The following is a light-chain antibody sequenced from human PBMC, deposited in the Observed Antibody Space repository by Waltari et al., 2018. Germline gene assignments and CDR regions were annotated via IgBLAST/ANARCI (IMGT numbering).Light chain of an antibody. Sequence: DIQMTQSPSSLSASAEDKVTITCRASQPISYYLNWYQQLPGRAPKPLIHVASSLQTGVPSRFSGSGSGTNFTLTISRLQPEDFATYICQQSYSLPYTFGQGT. CDR2: VAS. CDR3: QQSYSLPYT. CDR1: QPISYY. J-gene: IGKJ2*01. V-gene: IGKV1-39*01.